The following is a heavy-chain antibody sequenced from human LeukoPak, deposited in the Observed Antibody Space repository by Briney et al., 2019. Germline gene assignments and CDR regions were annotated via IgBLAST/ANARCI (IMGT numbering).Heavy chain of an antibody. CDR2: IYYSGST. V-gene: IGHV4-59*01. Sequence: SETLSLTCTVSGGSISSYYWSWIRQPPGKGLEWIGYIYYSGSTNYNPSLKSRATISVDTSKNQFSLKLSSVTAADTAVYYYARIPERYYDTFFDYWGQGTLVTVSS. CDR3: ARIPERYYDTFFDY. D-gene: IGHD3-9*01. CDR1: GGSISSYY. J-gene: IGHJ4*02.